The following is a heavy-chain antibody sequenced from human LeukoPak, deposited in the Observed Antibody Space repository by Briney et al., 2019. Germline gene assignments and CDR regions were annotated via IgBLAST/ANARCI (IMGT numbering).Heavy chain of an antibody. D-gene: IGHD6-19*01. V-gene: IGHV5-51*01. J-gene: IGHJ6*02. CDR3: ARRGFIAVAGTSDYYYGMDV. Sequence: GESLKISCKGSGYSFTSYWIGWVRQMPGKGLEWMGIIYPGDSDTRYSPSFQGQVTISADKSISTAYLQWSSLKASDTAMYYCARRGFIAVAGTSDYYYGMDVWGQGTTVTVSS. CDR1: GYSFTSYW. CDR2: IYPGDSDT.